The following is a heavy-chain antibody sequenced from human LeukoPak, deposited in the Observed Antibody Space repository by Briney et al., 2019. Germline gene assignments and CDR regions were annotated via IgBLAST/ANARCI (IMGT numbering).Heavy chain of an antibody. Sequence: ASVKVSCKASGYTFTSYYMHWVRQAPGQGLEWMGWINPNSGGTNYAQKFQGRVTMTRDTSISTAYMELSRPRSDDTAVYYCARRPNANSFDYWGQGTLVTVSS. J-gene: IGHJ4*02. D-gene: IGHD3-16*01. CDR1: GYTFTSYY. CDR2: INPNSGGT. CDR3: ARRPNANSFDY. V-gene: IGHV1-2*02.